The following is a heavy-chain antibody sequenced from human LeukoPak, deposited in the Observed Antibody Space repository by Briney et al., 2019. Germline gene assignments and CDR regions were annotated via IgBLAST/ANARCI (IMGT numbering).Heavy chain of an antibody. J-gene: IGHJ6*02. CDR3: TTYQYGSGSYYYYYGMDV. V-gene: IGHV3-15*01. D-gene: IGHD3-10*01. CDR1: GFTFSNAW. CDR2: IKSKTDGGTT. Sequence: PGGSLRLSCAASGFTFSNAWMSWVRQAPGKRLEWVGRIKSKTDGGTTDYAAPVKGRFTISRDDSKNTLYLQMNSLKTEDTAVYYCTTYQYGSGSYYYYYGMDVWGQGTTVTVSS.